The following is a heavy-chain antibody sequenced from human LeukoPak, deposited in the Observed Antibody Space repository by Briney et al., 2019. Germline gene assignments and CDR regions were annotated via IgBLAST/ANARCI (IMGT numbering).Heavy chain of an antibody. CDR2: ISSSGSTI. CDR3: ARFRTNFDY. D-gene: IGHD1-7*01. Sequence: GGSLRLSCAASGFTFSDYYMSWIRQAPGQGLGWVSYISSSGSTIHYADSVKGRITISRDNAKNSLYLQMNSLRAEDTAVYDCARFRTNFDYWGQGTLVTVSS. V-gene: IGHV3-11*04. CDR1: GFTFSDYY. J-gene: IGHJ4*02.